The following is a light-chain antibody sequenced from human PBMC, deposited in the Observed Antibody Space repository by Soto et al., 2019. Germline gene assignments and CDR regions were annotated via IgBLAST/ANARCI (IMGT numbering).Light chain of an antibody. CDR3: QKYYSTPRT. CDR2: WAS. CDR1: QSVLYNANNKNC. V-gene: IGKV4-1*01. J-gene: IGKJ1*01. Sequence: DIVMTQSPDSLAVSLGERATINCKSSQSVLYNANNKNCLAWYQQKPGQPPKLLLYWASTRESGVPDRFSGSGSGKDFTLTISSLQAEDVAVYYCQKYYSTPRTFGQGTKVEIK.